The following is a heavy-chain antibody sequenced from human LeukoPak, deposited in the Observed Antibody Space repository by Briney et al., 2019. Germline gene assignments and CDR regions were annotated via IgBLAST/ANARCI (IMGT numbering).Heavy chain of an antibody. CDR3: ARQSRPDSYDI. V-gene: IGHV4-4*02. D-gene: IGHD3-3*01. J-gene: IGHJ3*02. Sequence: PSETLSLTCAVSGGSISSSNWWSWVRQPPGKELEWIGEIYHSGSTNYNPSLKSRVTISVDTSKNQFSLKLSSVTAADTAVYYCARQSRPDSYDIWGQGTRVTVSS. CDR1: GGSISSSNW. CDR2: IYHSGST.